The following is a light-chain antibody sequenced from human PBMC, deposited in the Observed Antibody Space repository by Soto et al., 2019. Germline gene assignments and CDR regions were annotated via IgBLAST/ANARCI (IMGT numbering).Light chain of an antibody. V-gene: IGLV2-14*01. CDR2: EVS. CDR1: SSDVGLYDY. Sequence: QSALTQPASVSGSPGQSITISCTGTSSDVGLYDYVSWYQQHPGKAPKLMIFEVSNRPSGVSNRFSGSKSGNTASLTISGLQAEDEADYYCCSYTTSDTDVFGTATKLTVL. J-gene: IGLJ1*01. CDR3: CSYTTSDTDV.